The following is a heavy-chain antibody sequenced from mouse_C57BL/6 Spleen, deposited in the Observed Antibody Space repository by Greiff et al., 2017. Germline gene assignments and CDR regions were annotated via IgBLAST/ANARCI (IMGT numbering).Heavy chain of an antibody. J-gene: IGHJ4*01. CDR2: IDPSDSYT. Sequence: VQLQQPGAELVMPGASVKLSCKASGYTFTSYWMPWVKQRPGQGLEWIGEIDPSDSYTTYNQKFKGKSTLTVDKSSSTAYMQRSSLTAEDSAVYYCARSNYYSNPYAMDYWGQGTSVTVSS. CDR1: GYTFTSYW. D-gene: IGHD2-5*01. V-gene: IGHV1-69*01. CDR3: ARSNYYSNPYAMDY.